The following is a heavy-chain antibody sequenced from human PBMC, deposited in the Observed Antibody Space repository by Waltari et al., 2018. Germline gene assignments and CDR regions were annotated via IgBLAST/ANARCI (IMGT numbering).Heavy chain of an antibody. CDR1: GYTFTGYY. J-gene: IGHJ4*02. CDR2: INPNSGGT. V-gene: IGHV1-2*06. Sequence: QVQLVQSGAEVKKPGASVKVSCKASGYTFTGYYMPWVRQAPGQGLEWMGRINPNSGGTNYAQKFQGRVTMTRDTSISTAYMELSRLRSDDTAVYYCARYSSSFGGEFDYWGQGTLVTVSS. CDR3: ARYSSSFGGEFDY. D-gene: IGHD6-6*01.